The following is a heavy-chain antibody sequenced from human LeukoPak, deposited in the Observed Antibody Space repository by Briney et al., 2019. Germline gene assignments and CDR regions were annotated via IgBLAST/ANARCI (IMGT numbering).Heavy chain of an antibody. V-gene: IGHV3-74*01. CDR2: IKSDGSST. CDR1: GFTFSNYW. D-gene: IGHD1-1*01. Sequence: QPGGSLRLSCVASGFTFSNYWMYWVRQAPGKGLVCVSRIKSDGSSTSYADSVKGRFTISRDDAKNTLYLQMNSLRAEDTAVYYCARAYNSHFDYWGQGALVTVSS. J-gene: IGHJ4*02. CDR3: ARAYNSHFDY.